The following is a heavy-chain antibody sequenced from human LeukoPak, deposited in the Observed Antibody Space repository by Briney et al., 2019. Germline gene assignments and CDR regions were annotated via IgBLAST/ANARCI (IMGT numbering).Heavy chain of an antibody. D-gene: IGHD2-2*01. CDR1: GLALSSVG. V-gene: IGHV3-7*02. CDR2: IKQDGSEK. Sequence: SLCLSCAESGLALSSVGMKCGPRAPGKHQKRMANIKQDGSEKYYVDSVKGRFTISRDNAKNSLYRQMNSLRAEDTPVYSFARWFSTSTSIYDSWGEGRLVTVS. CDR3: ARWFSTSTSIYDS. J-gene: IGHJ4*02.